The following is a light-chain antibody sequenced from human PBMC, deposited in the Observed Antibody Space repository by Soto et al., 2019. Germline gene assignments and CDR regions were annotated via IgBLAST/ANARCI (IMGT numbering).Light chain of an antibody. Sequence: DIQMTQSPSTLSASVGDRVTITCRASQSISSWLAWCQQKPGKAPKLLIYKASSLESGVPSRFSGSGSGTEFTLTLSSLQPDDFATYYCQQYNSYSIRRGLTFGGGTKVEIK. CDR3: QQYNSYSIRRGLT. CDR1: QSISSW. CDR2: KAS. J-gene: IGKJ4*01. V-gene: IGKV1-5*03.